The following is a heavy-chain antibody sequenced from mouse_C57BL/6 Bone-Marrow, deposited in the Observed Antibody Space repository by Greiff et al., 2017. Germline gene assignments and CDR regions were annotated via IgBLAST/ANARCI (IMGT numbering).Heavy chain of an antibody. CDR1: GYSITSGYY. CDR3: ARDRYGSFAY. V-gene: IGHV3-6*01. D-gene: IGHD1-1*01. Sequence: ESGPGLVKPSQSLSLTCSVTGYSITSGYYWNWIRQFPGNKLEWMGYISYDGSNNYNPSFKNRTTITRDTSKNQFFLKLNSVTTEDTATYYCARDRYGSFAYWGQGTLVTVSA. CDR2: ISYDGSN. J-gene: IGHJ3*01.